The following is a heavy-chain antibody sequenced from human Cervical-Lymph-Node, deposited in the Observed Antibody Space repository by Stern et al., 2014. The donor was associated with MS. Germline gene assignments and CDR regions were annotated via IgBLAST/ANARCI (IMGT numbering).Heavy chain of an antibody. D-gene: IGHD2-15*01. J-gene: IGHJ6*02. V-gene: IGHV3-23*04. CDR3: VAGVPCSVGTCNPIYPMDV. Sequence: EVQLVESGGGLVQPGGSLRLSCAASIFDFSSYAMTWVRQAPGKGLEWVSGVSASGSATYYADSVKGRFTISRDNSKNTVSLQMNSLRAEDTALYSCVAGVPCSVGTCNPIYPMDVWGQGTAVTVSS. CDR1: IFDFSSYA. CDR2: VSASGSAT.